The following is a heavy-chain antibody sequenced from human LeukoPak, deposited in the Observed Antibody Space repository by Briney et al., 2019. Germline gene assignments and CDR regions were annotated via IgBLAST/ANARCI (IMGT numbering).Heavy chain of an antibody. CDR1: GFTFSGAA. CDR3: TRGVDTSGFY. D-gene: IGHD3-22*01. V-gene: IGHV3-73*01. CDR2: IRSKANSYAT. Sequence: GGSLKLTCAASGFTFSGAAMHWVRQASGKGLEWVGRIRSKANSYATAYAASVKGRFTISRDDSKNTAYLQMNSLKIEDTAVYYCTRGVDTSGFYWGQGTLVTVSS. J-gene: IGHJ4*02.